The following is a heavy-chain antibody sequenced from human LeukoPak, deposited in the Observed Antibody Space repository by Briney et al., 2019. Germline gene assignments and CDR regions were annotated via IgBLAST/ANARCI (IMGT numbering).Heavy chain of an antibody. V-gene: IGHV1-8*01. CDR1: GYTFTSYD. D-gene: IGHD3-10*01. CDR3: ARVFMVRGVITSYYYYYGMDV. Sequence: ASVKVSCKASGYTFTSYDINWVRQATGQGLEWMGWMNPNSGNTGYAQKLQGRVTMTRNTSISTAYMELSSLRSEDTAVYYCARVFMVRGVITSYYYYYGMDVWGQGTTVTVSS. J-gene: IGHJ6*02. CDR2: MNPNSGNT.